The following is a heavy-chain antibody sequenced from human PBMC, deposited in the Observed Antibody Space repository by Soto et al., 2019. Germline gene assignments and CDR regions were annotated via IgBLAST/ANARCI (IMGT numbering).Heavy chain of an antibody. CDR2: IYYSGST. Sequence: TLCLTCTVSGGSISSGDYYWSWIRQPPGKGLEWIGYIYYSGSTYYNPSLKSRVTISVDTSKNQFSLKLSSVTAADTAVYYCARFTLNYGMDVWGQGTTVTVSS. CDR3: ARFTLNYGMDV. CDR1: GGSISSGDYY. J-gene: IGHJ6*02. V-gene: IGHV4-30-4*01.